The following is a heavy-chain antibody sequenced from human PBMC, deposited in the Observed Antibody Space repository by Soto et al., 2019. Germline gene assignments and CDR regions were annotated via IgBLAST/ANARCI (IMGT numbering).Heavy chain of an antibody. CDR2: INPNSGGT. D-gene: IGHD3-9*01. Sequence: ASVKVSCKSSGYTFTGYYMHWVRQAPGQGLEWMGWINPNSGGTNYAQKFQGWVTMTRDTSISTAYMELSRLRSDDTAVYYCARGDYDILTGSFLYYGMDVWGQGTTVTVSS. J-gene: IGHJ6*02. CDR3: ARGDYDILTGSFLYYGMDV. CDR1: GYTFTGYY. V-gene: IGHV1-2*04.